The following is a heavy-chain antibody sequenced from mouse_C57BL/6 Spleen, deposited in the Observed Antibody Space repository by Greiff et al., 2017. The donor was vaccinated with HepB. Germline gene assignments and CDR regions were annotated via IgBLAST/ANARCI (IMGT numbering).Heavy chain of an antibody. D-gene: IGHD1-1*01. CDR3: ARQYGRGNLDY. CDR2: ISGGGGNT. Sequence: EVKLMESGGGLVKPGGSLKLSCAASGFTFSSYTMSWVRQTPEKRLEWVATISGGGGNTYYPDSVKGRFTISRDNAKNTLYLQMSSLRSEDTALYYCARQYGRGNLDYWGQGTSVTVSS. V-gene: IGHV5-9*01. J-gene: IGHJ4*01. CDR1: GFTFSSYT.